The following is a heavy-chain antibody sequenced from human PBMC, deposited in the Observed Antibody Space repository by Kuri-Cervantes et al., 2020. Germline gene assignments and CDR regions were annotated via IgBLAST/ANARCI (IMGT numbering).Heavy chain of an antibody. V-gene: IGHV3-48*01. CDR1: GFSFSIYS. CDR3: AKWAGPQSVLDY. CDR2: ISSSSSTI. J-gene: IGHJ4*02. Sequence: GGSLRLSCAATGFSFSIYSMNWVRQAPGKGLEWVSYISSSSSTIYYADSVKGRFTISRDNAKNALYLQMDSLRVEDTAVYYCAKWAGPQSVLDYWGQGTLVTVSS. D-gene: IGHD2-8*01.